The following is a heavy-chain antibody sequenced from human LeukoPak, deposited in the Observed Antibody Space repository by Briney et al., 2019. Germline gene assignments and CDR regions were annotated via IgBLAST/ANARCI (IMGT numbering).Heavy chain of an antibody. Sequence: GASLKISCKGSGYSFTSYWIDWVRQMPGKGLEWMGIIYPGDSDTRYSPSFQGQDTISADKSISTAYLQWSSLKASDTAMYYCATSEYSYGPRPLDYWGQGTLVTVSS. J-gene: IGHJ4*02. V-gene: IGHV5-51*01. D-gene: IGHD5-18*01. CDR1: GYSFTSYW. CDR3: ATSEYSYGPRPLDY. CDR2: IYPGDSDT.